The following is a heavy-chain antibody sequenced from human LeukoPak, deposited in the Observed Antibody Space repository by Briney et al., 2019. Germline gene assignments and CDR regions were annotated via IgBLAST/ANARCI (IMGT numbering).Heavy chain of an antibody. CDR1: GGSFSGYY. Sequence: SETLSLTCAVYGGSFSGYYWSWIPQPPGKGLEWIGEINHSGSTNYNPSLKSRVTISVDTSKNRFSLKLSSVTAADTAVYYCARAVVVMKAFDIWGQGTMVTVSS. D-gene: IGHD3-22*01. J-gene: IGHJ3*02. CDR3: ARAVVVMKAFDI. CDR2: INHSGST. V-gene: IGHV4-34*01.